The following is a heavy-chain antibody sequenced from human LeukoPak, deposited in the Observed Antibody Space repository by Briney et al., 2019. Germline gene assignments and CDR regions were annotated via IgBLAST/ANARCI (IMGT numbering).Heavy chain of an antibody. J-gene: IGHJ6*02. V-gene: IGHV1-8*01. Sequence: SVKVSCKASGYSFASYDINWVRQATGQGLEWLGWMHTNSGNTGYAQKFQGRVTMTRNTYINTAYMELTSLTSEDTAVYYCARVTRYYYGMDVWGQGTTVTVSS. D-gene: IGHD1-14*01. CDR1: GYSFASYD. CDR2: MHTNSGNT. CDR3: ARVTRYYYGMDV.